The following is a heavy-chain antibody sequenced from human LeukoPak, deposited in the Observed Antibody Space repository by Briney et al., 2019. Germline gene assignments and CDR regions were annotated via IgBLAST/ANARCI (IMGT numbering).Heavy chain of an antibody. CDR1: GYTFNGYY. CDR3: ARDQEHMYCGGDCYSGFDY. J-gene: IGHJ4*02. D-gene: IGHD2-21*01. CDR2: INPNSGGT. V-gene: IGHV1-2*02. Sequence: ASVKVSCKASGYTFNGYYIYWVRQAPGQGLEWMGWINPNSGGTNYAQKFQGRVTMTRDTSISTAYMELSRLRSDDTAVFYCARDQEHMYCGGDCYSGFDYWGQGTLVTVSS.